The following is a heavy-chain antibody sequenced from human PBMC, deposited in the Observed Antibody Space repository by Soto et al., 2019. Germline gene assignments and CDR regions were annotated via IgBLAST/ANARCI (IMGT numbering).Heavy chain of an antibody. CDR2: IYRSGAT. D-gene: IGHD3-10*01. J-gene: IGHJ6*02. Sequence: GGSLRLSCAAPGFTVTSNYMTWVRQAPGKGLEWVSVIYRSGATYYPDSVRGRFTASRDYSHNTLYLQMDSLRVEDTAVYYCARDSGMIRGSYGVDVWGPGTTVTVSS. V-gene: IGHV3-53*01. CDR1: GFTVTSNY. CDR3: ARDSGMIRGSYGVDV.